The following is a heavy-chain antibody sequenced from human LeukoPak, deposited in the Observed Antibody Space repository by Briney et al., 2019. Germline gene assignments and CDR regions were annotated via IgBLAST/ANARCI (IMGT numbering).Heavy chain of an antibody. CDR2: IYYSGST. D-gene: IGHD6-13*01. CDR1: GGSVSSGSYY. J-gene: IGHJ4*02. V-gene: IGHV4-61*01. CDR3: ARGITAAGNPYDY. Sequence: SETLSLTCTVPGGSVSSGSYYWSWIRQPPGKGLEWIGYIYYSGSTNYNPSLKSRVTISVDTSKNQFSLKLSSVTAADTAVYYCARGITAAGNPYDYWGQGTLVTVSS.